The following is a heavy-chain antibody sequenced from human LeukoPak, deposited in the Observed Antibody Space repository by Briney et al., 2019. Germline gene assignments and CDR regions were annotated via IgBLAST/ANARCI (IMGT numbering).Heavy chain of an antibody. Sequence: GGSLRLSCAASGLIFSPYSMIWDRQAPGKGLEWVSYISGSSSTIHSADSVKGRFTISRDNAKNSVYLQMNSLRDEDTAVYYCARGGSSGYYPDYWGQGTLVTVSS. D-gene: IGHD3-22*01. CDR2: ISGSSSTI. V-gene: IGHV3-48*02. J-gene: IGHJ4*02. CDR3: ARGGSSGYYPDY. CDR1: GLIFSPYS.